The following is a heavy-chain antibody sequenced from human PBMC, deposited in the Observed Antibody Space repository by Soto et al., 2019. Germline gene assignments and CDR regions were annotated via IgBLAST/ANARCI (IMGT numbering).Heavy chain of an antibody. D-gene: IGHD3-22*01. CDR3: ARQIYDSDTGPNFQYYFDS. Sequence: GESLKISCKGSGYSFAGYWITWVRQKPGKGLEWMGRIDPSDSQTYYSSSFRGHVTISVTKSITTVFLQWSSLRASDTAMYYCARQIYDSDTGPNFQYYFDSWGQGTPVTVSS. J-gene: IGHJ4*02. CDR2: IDPSDSQT. V-gene: IGHV5-10-1*01. CDR1: GYSFAGYW.